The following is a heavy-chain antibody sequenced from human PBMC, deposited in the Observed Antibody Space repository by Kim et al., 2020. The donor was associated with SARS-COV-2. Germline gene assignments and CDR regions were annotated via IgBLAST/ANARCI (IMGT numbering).Heavy chain of an antibody. J-gene: IGHJ5*02. D-gene: IGHD2-2*01. CDR1: GFTFSSYW. Sequence: GGSLRLSCADSGFTFSSYWMSWVRQTPGKGLEWVANIIGDGSEKFYADSVKGRFTISRDNAKKSLYLQMNSLRVEDTAVYYCARDVEFCTSRSCHNLFDPWGQGSLLTVSA. V-gene: IGHV3-7*01. CDR2: IIGDGSEK. CDR3: ARDVEFCTSRSCHNLFDP.